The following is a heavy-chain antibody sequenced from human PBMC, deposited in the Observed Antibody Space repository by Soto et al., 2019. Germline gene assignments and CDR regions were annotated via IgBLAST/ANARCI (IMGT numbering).Heavy chain of an antibody. J-gene: IGHJ4*02. CDR2: IYYSGST. CDR1: GGSISSGGYY. V-gene: IGHV4-31*03. Sequence: PSETLSLTCIVSGGSISSGGYYWSWIRQHPGKGLEWIGYIYYSGSTYYNPSLKSRVTISVDTSKNQFSLKLSSVTAADTAVYYCARDGGEQQLEPELRYWGQGTLVTVSS. D-gene: IGHD6-13*01. CDR3: ARDGGEQQLEPELRY.